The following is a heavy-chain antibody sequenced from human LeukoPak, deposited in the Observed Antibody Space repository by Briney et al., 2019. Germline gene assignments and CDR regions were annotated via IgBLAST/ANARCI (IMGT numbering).Heavy chain of an antibody. V-gene: IGHV3-23*01. D-gene: IGHD6-13*01. J-gene: IGHJ4*02. Sequence: PGGSLRLSCAASGFTFSSYAMSWVRQAPGKGLEWVSAISGSGGSTYYADSVKGRFTISRDNSKNTLYLQMNSLRAEDTAVYYCANRPYSSSWYAGYWGQGTLVTVSS. CDR1: GFTFSSYA. CDR2: ISGSGGST. CDR3: ANRPYSSSWYAGY.